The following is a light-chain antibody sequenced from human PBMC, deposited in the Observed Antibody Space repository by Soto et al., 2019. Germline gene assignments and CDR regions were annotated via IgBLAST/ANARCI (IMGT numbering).Light chain of an antibody. CDR3: QQYGSSSWT. J-gene: IGKJ1*01. CDR1: QSVSSDY. CDR2: GAS. V-gene: IGKV3-20*01. Sequence: EIVLTQSPGTLSLSPGERATLSCRASQSVSSDYLAWYQQKPGQAPRRLIYGASSRATGIPDRFSGSGSGTDFTLTISRLEPADFAVYYCQQYGSSSWTFGQGTKVEIK.